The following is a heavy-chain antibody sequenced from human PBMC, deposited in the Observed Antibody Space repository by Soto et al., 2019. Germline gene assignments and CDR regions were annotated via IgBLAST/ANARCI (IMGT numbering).Heavy chain of an antibody. CDR3: ARDSMVVLAEYYFDY. D-gene: IGHD2-8*01. J-gene: IGHJ4*02. CDR2: ISAYNGNT. CDR1: GYTFTSYG. Sequence: ASVKVSCKASGYTFTSYGISWVRQAPGQGLEWMGWISAYNGNTNYAQKLQGRVTMTTDTSTSTAYMELRSLRSDDTAVYYCARDSMVVLAEYYFDYWGQGTLVTV. V-gene: IGHV1-18*04.